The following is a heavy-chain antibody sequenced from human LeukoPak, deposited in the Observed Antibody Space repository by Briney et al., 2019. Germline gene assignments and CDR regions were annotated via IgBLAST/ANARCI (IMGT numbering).Heavy chain of an antibody. D-gene: IGHD6-19*01. CDR3: AKVVAVAGVFDY. J-gene: IGHJ4*02. Sequence: PGGSLRLSCAASGFTFSSYNMNWVRQAPGKGLEWVSAISGSGGSTYYADSVKGRFTISRDNSKNTLYLQMNSLRAEDTAIYYCAKVVAVAGVFDYWGQGILVTVSS. CDR2: ISGSGGST. V-gene: IGHV3-23*01. CDR1: GFTFSSYN.